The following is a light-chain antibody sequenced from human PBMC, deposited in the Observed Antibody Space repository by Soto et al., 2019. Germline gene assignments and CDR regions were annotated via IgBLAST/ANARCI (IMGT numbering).Light chain of an antibody. CDR2: AAS. CDR3: LQSVKSPWT. Sequence: EIVLTQSPGTLSLSPGERGTLSCRASQSVDTRRFAWYQQKPGQAPRLLIYAASFRATGTPDRFSGSGSGRDCTLTISRLEPEDVALYYCLQSVKSPWTFGQGTKVDIK. CDR1: QSVDTRR. V-gene: IGKV3-20*01. J-gene: IGKJ1*01.